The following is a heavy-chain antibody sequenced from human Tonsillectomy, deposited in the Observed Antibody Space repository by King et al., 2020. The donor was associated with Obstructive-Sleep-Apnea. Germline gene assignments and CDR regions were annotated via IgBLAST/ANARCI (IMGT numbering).Heavy chain of an antibody. J-gene: IGHJ3*02. CDR3: ASAPHGPIPHQDAFDI. D-gene: IGHD4/OR15-4a*01. V-gene: IGHV3-11*06. Sequence: VQLVESGGGLVKPGGSLRLSCAASGFTFSDYYMSWIRQAPGKGLEWVSYISSSSSYTNYADSVKGRFTISGDNAKNSLYLQMNSLRAEDTAVYYCASAPHGPIPHQDAFDIWGQGTMVTVSS. CDR2: ISSSSSYT. CDR1: GFTFSDYY.